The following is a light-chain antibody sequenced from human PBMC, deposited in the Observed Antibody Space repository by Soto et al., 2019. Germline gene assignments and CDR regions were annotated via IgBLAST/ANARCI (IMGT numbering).Light chain of an antibody. CDR2: INYDGTH. CDR3: QSLGTGIQV. CDR1: SGYSTYA. J-gene: IGLJ3*02. Sequence: QLVLTQSPSASASLGASVKLTCTLSSGYSTYAIAWHQQQSGKGPRFLMKINYDGTHSKGDGFYDRFSGSSSGAERHLTIYCLQSEDEADYYCQSLGTGIQVFGGGTKLTVL. V-gene: IGLV4-69*01.